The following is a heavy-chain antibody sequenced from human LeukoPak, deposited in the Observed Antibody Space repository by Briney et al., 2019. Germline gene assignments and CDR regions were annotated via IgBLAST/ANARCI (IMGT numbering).Heavy chain of an antibody. V-gene: IGHV3-48*04. J-gene: IGHJ4*02. CDR1: GFTFSSYS. CDR3: AREPYYDSSGYCLDY. Sequence: GGSLRLSCAASGFTFSSYSMNWVRQAPGKGLEWVSYISSSSSTIYYADSVKGRFTISRDNAKNSLYLQMNSLRVEDTAVYYCAREPYYDSSGYCLDYWGQGTLVTVSS. CDR2: ISSSSSTI. D-gene: IGHD3-22*01.